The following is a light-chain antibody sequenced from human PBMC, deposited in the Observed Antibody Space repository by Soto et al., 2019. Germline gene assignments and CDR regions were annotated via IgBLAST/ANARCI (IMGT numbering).Light chain of an antibody. Sequence: QSVLTQPASVSGSPGQSITISCTGTISDVGGYFYVSWYQHHPGKAPKLMIYEVSNRPSGVSDRFSGSKSGNTASLTISGLQAEDEADYYCSSYTSTTTYVFGTGTKVTVL. V-gene: IGLV2-14*01. J-gene: IGLJ1*01. CDR1: ISDVGGYFY. CDR2: EVS. CDR3: SSYTSTTTYV.